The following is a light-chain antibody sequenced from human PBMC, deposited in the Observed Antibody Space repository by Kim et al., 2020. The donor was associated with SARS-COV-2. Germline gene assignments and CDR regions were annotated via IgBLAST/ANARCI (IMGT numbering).Light chain of an antibody. V-gene: IGKV1-5*03. J-gene: IGKJ2*01. CDR2: EAS. CDR1: QSVSRW. CDR3: QNNNGHHT. Sequence: DIQMTQSPSTLSASVGDRVTITCRASQSVSRWLAWYQQKPGKAPKLLISEASRLESGVPSRFSGSGSGTEFTLTISSLQPDDFATYYYQNNNGHHTFGQGTKLEIK.